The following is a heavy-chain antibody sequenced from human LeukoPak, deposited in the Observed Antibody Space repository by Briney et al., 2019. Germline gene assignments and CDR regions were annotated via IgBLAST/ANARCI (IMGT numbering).Heavy chain of an antibody. CDR3: ARPYSNYVYYFDY. J-gene: IGHJ4*02. Sequence: GGSLRLSCAASGFTVSSNYMSWVRQAPGKGLEWVSSISSSSSYIYYADSVKGRFTISRDNAKNSLYLQMNSLRAEDTAVYYCARPYSNYVYYFDYWGQGTLVTVSS. V-gene: IGHV3-21*01. CDR1: GFTVSSNY. D-gene: IGHD4-11*01. CDR2: ISSSSSYI.